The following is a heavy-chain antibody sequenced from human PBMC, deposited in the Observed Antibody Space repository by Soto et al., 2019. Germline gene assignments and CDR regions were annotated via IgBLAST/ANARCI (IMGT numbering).Heavy chain of an antibody. Sequence: ASVKVYCKTSGYTFTDYDINWVRQAPGQGLEWMGRINSHSGATTYAQKFQDRVTMTRDTSIRTANMELSSLRADDTAVYYCVRAIAPAAALGLWGQGNLVTVSS. V-gene: IGHV1-2*06. CDR3: VRAIAPAAALGL. CDR2: INSHSGAT. CDR1: GYTFTDYD. D-gene: IGHD6-13*01. J-gene: IGHJ4*02.